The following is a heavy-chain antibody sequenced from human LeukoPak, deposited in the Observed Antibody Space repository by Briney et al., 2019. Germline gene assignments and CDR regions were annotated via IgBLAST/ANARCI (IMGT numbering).Heavy chain of an antibody. D-gene: IGHD1-26*01. CDR1: GGSISTYY. J-gene: IGHJ3*02. V-gene: IGHV4-59*01. CDR2: IHYSGST. Sequence: SETLSLTCTVSGGSISTYYWTWIRQPPGKGLEWIGYIHYSGSTNNNPSLKSRVTISVDTSKNQFSLKLNSVTAADTAVYYCARTDTGTSIDAFDIWGQGTMVTVSS. CDR3: ARTDTGTSIDAFDI.